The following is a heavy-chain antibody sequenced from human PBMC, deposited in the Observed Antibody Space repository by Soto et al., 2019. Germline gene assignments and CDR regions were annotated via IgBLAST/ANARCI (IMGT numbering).Heavy chain of an antibody. Sequence: EVQLLGSGGGLVQPGGSLRLSCAASGFTFSSYAMSWVRQAPGKGLEWVSGISGSGVSTHYADSVKGRFTISRDNSKNTLYLQMNCLRAEDSAVYYCAKEVGYSSGYDYFDYWGQGTLVTVSS. D-gene: IGHD6-19*01. CDR3: AKEVGYSSGYDYFDY. V-gene: IGHV3-23*01. J-gene: IGHJ4*02. CDR2: ISGSGVST. CDR1: GFTFSSYA.